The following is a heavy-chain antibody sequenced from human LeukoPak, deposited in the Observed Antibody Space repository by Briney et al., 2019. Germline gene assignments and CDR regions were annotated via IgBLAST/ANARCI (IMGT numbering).Heavy chain of an antibody. V-gene: IGHV1-3*01. D-gene: IGHD3-22*01. J-gene: IGHJ6*02. CDR2: INAGNGNT. Sequence: RASVNVSCKASGYTFTSYAMHWVRQAPGQRLEWMGWINAGNGNTKYSQKFQGRVTITWDTSASTAYMELSSLRSEDTAVYYCARATPYYYDSSGYYPQYYYYGMDVWGQGTTVTVSS. CDR1: GYTFTSYA. CDR3: ARATPYYYDSSGYYPQYYYYGMDV.